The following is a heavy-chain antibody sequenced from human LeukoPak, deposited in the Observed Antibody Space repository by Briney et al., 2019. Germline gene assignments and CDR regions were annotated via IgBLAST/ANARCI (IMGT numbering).Heavy chain of an antibody. CDR3: ARDGPTAAPFDY. V-gene: IGHV1-46*01. CDR2: INPSGGST. CDR1: GYRFTSYD. D-gene: IGHD2-2*01. J-gene: IGHJ4*02. Sequence: ASVKVSCKAAGYRFTSYDMHWVRQAPGQGLEWMGIINPSGGSTSYAQRFQGRVAMTRDTSTTTVYMEVNSLTSEDTAVYFCARDGPTAAPFDYWGQGTLVTVSS.